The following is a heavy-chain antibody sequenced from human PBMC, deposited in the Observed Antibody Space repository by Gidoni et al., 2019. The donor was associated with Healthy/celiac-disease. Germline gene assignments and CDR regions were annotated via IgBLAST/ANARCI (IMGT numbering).Heavy chain of an antibody. CDR2: ISHIFGRA. V-gene: IGHV1-69*06. Sequence: QVQLVQSGAEVKKPGSAVKVSCKASGGTFSSYAISWVRQAPGQGLEWMGGISHIFGRANYAQKFQGRVTITADKSTSTAYMELSSLRSEDTAVYYCAREPHDYGAARYFDYWGQGTLVTVSS. CDR3: AREPHDYGAARYFDY. D-gene: IGHD4-17*01. CDR1: GGTFSSYA. J-gene: IGHJ4*02.